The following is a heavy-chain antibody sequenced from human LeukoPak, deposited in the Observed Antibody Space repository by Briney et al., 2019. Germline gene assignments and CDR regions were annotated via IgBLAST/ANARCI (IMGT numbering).Heavy chain of an antibody. CDR3: ATRPADGSWYGVFDF. CDR1: GASMTGYY. D-gene: IGHD3-10*01. J-gene: IGHJ4*01. Sequence: SETLSLICSVSGASMTGYYWSWIRQAPGKAPEWIGYIYSSGSTNYNPSLNSRVTMSLDASKNQFSLKLTFVTAADTAVYYCATRPADGSWYGVFDFWSRGTLVTVSS. CDR2: IYSSGST. V-gene: IGHV4-59*01.